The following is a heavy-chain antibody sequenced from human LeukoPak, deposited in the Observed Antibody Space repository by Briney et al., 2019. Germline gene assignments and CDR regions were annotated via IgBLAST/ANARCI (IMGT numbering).Heavy chain of an antibody. V-gene: IGHV3-64D*06. D-gene: IGHD3-16*02. Sequence: PGGSLRLSCSASGFTFSSYAMHWVRQAPGKGLEYVSAISSNGGSTYYADSVKGRFTISRDNSKNTLYLQMSSLRAEDTAVYYCVKDRVSLGITFGGVIVTNFDYWGQGTLVTVSS. CDR3: VKDRVSLGITFGGVIVTNFDY. CDR2: ISSNGGST. CDR1: GFTFSSYA. J-gene: IGHJ4*02.